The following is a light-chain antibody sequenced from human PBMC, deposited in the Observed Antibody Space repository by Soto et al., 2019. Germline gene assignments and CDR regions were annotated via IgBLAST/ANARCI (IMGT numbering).Light chain of an antibody. CDR1: SSDVGDYNY. CDR3: CSYADIYAWV. V-gene: IGLV2-11*01. Sequence: QSALTQPRSVSGSPGQSVTISCTGTSSDVGDYNYVSWYQQHPGKAPKLMIYDVSKRPSGVPDRFSGSKSGTTASLTISGLHAEDDTDYYCCSYADIYAWVFGTGTKLTVL. J-gene: IGLJ1*01. CDR2: DVS.